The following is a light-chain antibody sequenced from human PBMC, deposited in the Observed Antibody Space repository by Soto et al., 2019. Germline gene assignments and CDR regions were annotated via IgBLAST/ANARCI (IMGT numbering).Light chain of an antibody. CDR3: QQYTNTNNPWM. CDR1: QTISTW. CDR2: DAS. Sequence: DIQVTQSPPTLSASVGDRVTITCRASQTISTWMAWYQQKTGKATKLLFYDASTLQSGVASRLSGSGSGKEFTLIISGLQTDDSATYYCQQYTNTNNPWMFGQGTKVDIK. V-gene: IGKV1-5*01. J-gene: IGKJ1*01.